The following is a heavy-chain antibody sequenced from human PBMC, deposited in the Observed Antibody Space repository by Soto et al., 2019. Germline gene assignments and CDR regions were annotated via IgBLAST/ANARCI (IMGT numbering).Heavy chain of an antibody. D-gene: IGHD6-19*01. V-gene: IGHV4-31*03. J-gene: IGHJ6*02. CDR2: IYYSGST. CDR3: ARDFTDSSGPTLGMGV. CDR1: GGSISSGGYY. Sequence: QVQLQESGPGLVKPSQTLSLTCTVSGGSISSGGYYWSWIRQHPGKGLEWIGYIYYSGSTYYNPSLNSRVTISVDTSKDHFSLKLSSVTAADTAVYYCARDFTDSSGPTLGMGVWGQGTTVTVSS.